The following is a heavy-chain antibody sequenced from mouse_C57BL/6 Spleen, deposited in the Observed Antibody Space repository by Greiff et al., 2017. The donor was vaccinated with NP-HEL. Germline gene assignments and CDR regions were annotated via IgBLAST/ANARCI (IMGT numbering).Heavy chain of an antibody. CDR2: INPNNGGT. D-gene: IGHD2-4*01. Sequence: EVQLQQSGPELVKPGASVKISCKASGYTFTDYYMNWVKQSHGKSLEWIGDINPNNGGTSYNQKFKGKATLTVDKSSSTAYMELRSLTSEDSAVYYCAREGDYDVVWFAYWGQGTLVTVSA. J-gene: IGHJ3*01. V-gene: IGHV1-26*01. CDR3: AREGDYDVVWFAY. CDR1: GYTFTDYY.